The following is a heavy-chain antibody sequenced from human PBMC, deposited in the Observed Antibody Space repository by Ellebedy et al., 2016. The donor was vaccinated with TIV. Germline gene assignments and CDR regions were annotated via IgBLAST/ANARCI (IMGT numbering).Heavy chain of an antibody. J-gene: IGHJ4*02. CDR2: VYYSGST. V-gene: IGHV4-61*01. Sequence: SETLSLTCTVSGGSVSSGSYYWNWIRQPPGKGLEWIGYVYYSGSTNYNPSLKSRVTISVDTSKNQFSLKLSSVTAADTAVYYCAVSSRSAAGYYWGQGTLVTVSS. D-gene: IGHD6-13*01. CDR1: GGSVSSGSYY. CDR3: AVSSRSAAGYY.